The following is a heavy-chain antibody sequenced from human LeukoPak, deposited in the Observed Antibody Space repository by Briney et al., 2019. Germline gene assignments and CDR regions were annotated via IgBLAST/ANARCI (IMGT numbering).Heavy chain of an antibody. J-gene: IGHJ3*02. Sequence: QSGGSLRLSCAASGFTFSSYAMHWVRQAPGKGLEWVAVISYDGSNKYYADSVKGRFTISRDNSKNTLYLQMNSLRAEDTAVYYCATLYSSNLVDAFDIWGQGTMVTVSS. CDR1: GFTFSSYA. CDR3: ATLYSSNLVDAFDI. D-gene: IGHD6-13*01. V-gene: IGHV3-30*14. CDR2: ISYDGSNK.